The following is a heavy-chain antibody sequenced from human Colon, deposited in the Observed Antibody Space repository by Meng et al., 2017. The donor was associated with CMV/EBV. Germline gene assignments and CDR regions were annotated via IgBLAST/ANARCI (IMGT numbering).Heavy chain of an antibody. D-gene: IGHD5/OR15-5a*01. J-gene: IGHJ4*02. CDR3: ATLSIYDSTISDF. CDR1: GYPFTIHY. CDR2: MNPNSGDT. V-gene: IGHV1-2*02. Sequence: ASVKVSCKTSGYPFTIHYIHWVRQAPGRGLEWMGWMNPNSGDTNYEQKFQDRVEMTRDTTVNTAYLDLNSLRSADTGVYYCATLSIYDSTISDFWGQGTLVTVSS.